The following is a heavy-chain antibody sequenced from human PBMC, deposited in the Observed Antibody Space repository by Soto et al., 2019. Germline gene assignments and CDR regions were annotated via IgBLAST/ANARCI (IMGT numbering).Heavy chain of an antibody. V-gene: IGHV3-7*01. J-gene: IGHJ6*02. CDR3: ARDVSNWNYHYYYGMDV. Sequence: EVQLVESGGGLVQPGGSLRLSCAASGFTFSSYWMSWVRQAPGKGLEWVANIKQDGSEKYYVDSVKGRFTISRDNAKNSLYLQMNSLRAEDTAVYYCARDVSNWNYHYYYGMDVWGQGTTVTVSS. CDR2: IKQDGSEK. CDR1: GFTFSSYW. D-gene: IGHD1-20*01.